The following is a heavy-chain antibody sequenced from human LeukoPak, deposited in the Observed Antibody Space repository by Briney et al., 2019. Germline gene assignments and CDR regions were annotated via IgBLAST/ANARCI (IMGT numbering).Heavy chain of an antibody. CDR1: GFTVSSNY. CDR3: ASLIHDYGDPDAFDI. D-gene: IGHD4-17*01. J-gene: IGHJ3*02. V-gene: IGHV3-66*01. Sequence: GGSLRLSCAASGFTVSSNYMSWVRQAPGKGLEWVSVIYSGGSTYYADSVKGRFTISRDNSKNTLYLQMNSLRAEDTAVYYCASLIHDYGDPDAFDIWGQGTMVTVSS. CDR2: IYSGGST.